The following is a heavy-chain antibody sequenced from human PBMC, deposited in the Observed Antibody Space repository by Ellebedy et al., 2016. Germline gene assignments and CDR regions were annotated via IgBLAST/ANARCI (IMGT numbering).Heavy chain of an antibody. D-gene: IGHD3-22*01. CDR3: AKGRDSSGYSPRALDY. Sequence: GESLKISXAASGFTFSTYAMSWVRRAPGKGLEWVSAISNSGGYTYYADSVKGRFTISRDNSKNTLYLQMNSLRAEDTAVYYCAKGRDSSGYSPRALDYWGQGSLVTVSS. CDR2: ISNSGGYT. CDR1: GFTFSTYA. V-gene: IGHV3-23*01. J-gene: IGHJ4*02.